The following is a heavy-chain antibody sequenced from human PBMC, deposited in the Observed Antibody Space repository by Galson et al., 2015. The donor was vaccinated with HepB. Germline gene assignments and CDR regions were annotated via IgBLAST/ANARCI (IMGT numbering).Heavy chain of an antibody. CDR3: ARGGYCSGGSCRNWFDP. CDR2: INHSGST. D-gene: IGHD2-15*01. V-gene: IGHV4-34*01. CDR1: GGSFSGYY. J-gene: IGHJ5*02. Sequence: LSLTCAVYGGSFSGYYWSWIRQPPGKGLEWIGEINHSGSTNYNPSLKSRVTISVDTSKNQFSLKLSSVTAADTAVYYCARGGYCSGGSCRNWFDPWGQGTLVTVSS.